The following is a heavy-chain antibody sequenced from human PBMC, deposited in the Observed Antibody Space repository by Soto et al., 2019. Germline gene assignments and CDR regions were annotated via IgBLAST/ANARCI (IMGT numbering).Heavy chain of an antibody. V-gene: IGHV3-23*01. D-gene: IGHD6-19*01. CDR1: GFTFSSYA. CDR2: IGASGAGT. J-gene: IGHJ4*02. Sequence: EVQLLESGGGLVQPGGSLRLSCAASGFTFSSYAMSWVRQAPGKGLEWVSAIGASGAGTYYADSVKGRFTISRDNSKNPLPLQKNSLRAEDTAVYYCALREAGNYFDSWGQGTLVTVST. CDR3: ALREAGNYFDS.